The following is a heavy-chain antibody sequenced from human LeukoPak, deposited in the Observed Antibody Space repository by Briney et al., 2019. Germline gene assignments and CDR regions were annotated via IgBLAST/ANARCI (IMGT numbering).Heavy chain of an antibody. Sequence: ASVKISCKVSGYTFTDYYMHWVQQAPGKGLEWMGLVDPEDGETIYAEKFQGRVIITADTSTDTAYMELSSLRSEDTAVYYCATDRDSGSYYAFDYWGQGTLVTVSS. CDR2: VDPEDGET. D-gene: IGHD1-26*01. CDR3: ATDRDSGSYYAFDY. J-gene: IGHJ4*02. CDR1: GYTFTDYY. V-gene: IGHV1-69-2*01.